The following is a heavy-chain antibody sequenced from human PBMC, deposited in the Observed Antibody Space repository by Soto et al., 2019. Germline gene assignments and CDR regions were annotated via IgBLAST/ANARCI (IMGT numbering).Heavy chain of an antibody. D-gene: IGHD1-26*01. J-gene: IGHJ4*02. CDR2: ISYSTSHI. V-gene: IGHV3-21*01. CDR1: GITFSSYG. Sequence: EVQLVESGGGLVKPGGSLRLSCAASGITFSSYGMNWVRQAPGKGLEWVSPISYSTSHIYYADSVKGRFTISRDNAKNSLYLQMDSLRAEDTAMYYCAGHLASRYSDSWYKGWHIDHWGQGTLVTVSS. CDR3: AGHLASRYSDSWYKGWHIDH.